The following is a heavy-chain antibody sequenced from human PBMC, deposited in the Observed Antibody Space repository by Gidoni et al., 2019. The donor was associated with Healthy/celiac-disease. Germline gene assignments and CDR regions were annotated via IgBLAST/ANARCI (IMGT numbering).Heavy chain of an antibody. Sequence: QVTLQESGPVLVKPTETLTLTRTVSGFSLSNARMGVSWIRQPPGKALEWLAQIFSNDEKSYSTCMKSRLTISKDTSKSQVVLTKTNMETVNTATDDGARIVGYCTNGVCKYYFDYWGQGTLVTVSS. CDR3: ARIVGYCTNGVCKYYFDY. CDR1: GFSLSNARMG. D-gene: IGHD2-8*01. J-gene: IGHJ4*02. CDR2: IFSNDEK. V-gene: IGHV2-26*01.